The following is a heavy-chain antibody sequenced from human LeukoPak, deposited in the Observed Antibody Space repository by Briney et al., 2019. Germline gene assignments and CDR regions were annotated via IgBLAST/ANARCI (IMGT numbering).Heavy chain of an antibody. CDR2: FYHGGSS. CDR3: ARVTTSSWFEGYFDY. V-gene: IGHV4-38-2*02. J-gene: IGHJ4*02. CDR1: GYSISSGCY. D-gene: IGHD6-13*01. Sequence: SETLSLTCTVSGYSISSGCYWGWIRQPPGKGLEWIGNFYHGGSSYYNPSLKSRVTMSGDTSKNQFSLNLSSVTAADTAVYYCARVTTSSWFEGYFDYWGQGTLVTVSS.